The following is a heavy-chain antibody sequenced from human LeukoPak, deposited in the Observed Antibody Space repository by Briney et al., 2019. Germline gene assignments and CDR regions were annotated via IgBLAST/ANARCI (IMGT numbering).Heavy chain of an antibody. CDR2: ISGHNGHP. CDR3: SRDSRISIFGRGFQY. V-gene: IGHV1-18*01. CDR1: GYTFTTYG. Sequence: VSVKVSCKASGYTFTTYGISWVRQAPGQGLEWMGWISGHNGHPNYAEQFKDRITMTTETSTSTAYLELKTLRSDDTAVYFCSRDSRISIFGRGFQYWGQGTLVIVSS. D-gene: IGHD3-3*01. J-gene: IGHJ1*01.